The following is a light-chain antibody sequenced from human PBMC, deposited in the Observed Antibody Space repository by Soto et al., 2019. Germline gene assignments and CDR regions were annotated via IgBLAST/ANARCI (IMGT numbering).Light chain of an antibody. CDR1: QSLLYSPNNKNY. CDR2: WAS. Sequence: DIVMTQSPDSLAVSLGERATIDCKSSQSLLYSPNNKNYLAWYQQKPGQPPKLLIYWASTRESGVPDRFTGSGSGTDFPLTTISLQAEDDAVYYGQKYYDAHLPFDGGTKVEIQ. V-gene: IGKV4-1*01. J-gene: IGKJ4*02. CDR3: QKYYDAHLP.